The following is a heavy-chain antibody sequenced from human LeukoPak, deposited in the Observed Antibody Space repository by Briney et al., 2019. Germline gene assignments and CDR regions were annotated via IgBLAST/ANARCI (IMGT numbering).Heavy chain of an antibody. D-gene: IGHD3-9*01. CDR3: ARDTSASHDNY. Sequence: GGSLRLSCAASGFTFSDLYMNWVRQAPGKGLEWVGRIRNKAQRYTAEYATSVKGRFTISRDDSQNSLFLQMNSLKTEDTAVYYCARDTSASHDNYWGPGTLVTVSS. J-gene: IGHJ4*02. CDR2: IRNKAQRYTA. V-gene: IGHV3-72*01. CDR1: GFTFSDLY.